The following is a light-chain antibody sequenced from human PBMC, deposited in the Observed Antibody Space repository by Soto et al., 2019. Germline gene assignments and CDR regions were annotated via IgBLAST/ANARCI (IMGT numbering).Light chain of an antibody. V-gene: IGKV3-20*01. CDR2: GTS. Sequence: EIVLTQSPGTLSLSPGEEATLSCRASQTVNTNYLAWYQQKAGKAPRLLIYGTSSRPTGIPDRFSGSGSGTDFTLTISRLEPEDFAVYYCQQYVSSPSTFGQGTKVEIK. CDR1: QTVNTNY. CDR3: QQYVSSPST. J-gene: IGKJ1*01.